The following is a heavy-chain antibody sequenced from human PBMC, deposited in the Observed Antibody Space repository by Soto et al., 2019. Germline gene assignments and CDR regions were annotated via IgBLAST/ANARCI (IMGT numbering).Heavy chain of an antibody. J-gene: IGHJ4*02. D-gene: IGHD3-10*01. CDR2: INSDGSST. CDR1: GFTFSSYW. Sequence: AASGFTFSSYWMHWVRQAPGKGLVWVSRINSDGSSTTYADSVKGRFTISRDNAKNTLSLQMNSLRAEDTAVYYCARGFFGVVDYWGQGTLVTVSS. V-gene: IGHV3-74*01. CDR3: ARGFFGVVDY.